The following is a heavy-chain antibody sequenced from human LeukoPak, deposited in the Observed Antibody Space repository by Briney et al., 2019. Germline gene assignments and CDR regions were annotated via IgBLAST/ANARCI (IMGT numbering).Heavy chain of an antibody. CDR3: ARDGRYYGSGSSFGVDY. Sequence: ASVKVSCKASGYTFTSYDINWVRQATGQGLEWMGWMNPNSGNTGYAQKFQGRVTMTRNTSISTAYMELSSLRSEDTAVYYCARDGRYYGSGSSFGVDYWGQGTLVTVSS. CDR1: GYTFTSYD. V-gene: IGHV1-8*01. CDR2: MNPNSGNT. J-gene: IGHJ4*02. D-gene: IGHD3-10*01.